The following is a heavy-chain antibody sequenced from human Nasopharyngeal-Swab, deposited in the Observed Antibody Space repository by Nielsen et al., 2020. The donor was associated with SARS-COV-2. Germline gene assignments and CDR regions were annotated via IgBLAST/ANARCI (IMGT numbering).Heavy chain of an antibody. D-gene: IGHD2-21*01. CDR1: GFTFSGYA. CDR2: ISSDGRST. V-gene: IGHV3-64*01. J-gene: IGHJ4*02. CDR3: ARERCGGDCYSDY. Sequence: GGSLKTSCPAPGFTFSGYAMYWVPQAPGKGLGYVSLISSDGRSTYYANSMKGKFTVSRDNSKNTLYLQMGSLRAEDMAVYYCARERCGGDCYSDYWGQGTLVTVSS.